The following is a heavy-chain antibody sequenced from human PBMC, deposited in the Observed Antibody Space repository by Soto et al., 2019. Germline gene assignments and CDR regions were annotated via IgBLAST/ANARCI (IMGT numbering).Heavy chain of an antibody. CDR3: ARTGEEVAGTPLYYFDY. Sequence: PSETLSLTCTVSGGSISSYYWSWIRQPAGKGLEWIGRIYTSGSTNYNPSLKSRVTMSVDTSKNQFSLKLSSVTAADTAVYYCARTGEEVAGTPLYYFDYWGQGTLVTVSS. CDR1: GGSISSYY. CDR2: IYTSGST. V-gene: IGHV4-4*07. D-gene: IGHD6-19*01. J-gene: IGHJ4*02.